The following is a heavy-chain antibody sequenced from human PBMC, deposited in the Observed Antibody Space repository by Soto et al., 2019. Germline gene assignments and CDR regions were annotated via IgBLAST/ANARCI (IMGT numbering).Heavy chain of an antibody. V-gene: IGHV4-59*01. J-gene: IGHJ6*03. CDR2: IYYSGST. CDR3: ARGLNYLDYYYYYYMDV. Sequence: SETLSLTCTVSGGSISSYYWSWIRQPPGKGLEWIGYIYYSGSTNYNPSLKSRVTISVDTSKNQFSLKLSSVTAGDTAVYYCARGLNYLDYYYYYYMDVWGQGTTVTVSS. CDR1: GGSISSYY. D-gene: IGHD1-7*01.